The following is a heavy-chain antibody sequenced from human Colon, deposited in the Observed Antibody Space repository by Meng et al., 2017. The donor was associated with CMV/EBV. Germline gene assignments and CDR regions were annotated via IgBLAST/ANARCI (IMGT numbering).Heavy chain of an antibody. CDR2: IYYSGST. CDR3: ARHLWGGNSGWFDY. V-gene: IGHV4-39*01. CDR1: GGSISSSSYY. D-gene: IGHD4-23*01. J-gene: IGHJ4*02. Sequence: SCTVSGGSISSSSYYWGWIRQPPGKGLEWIGSIYYSGSTYYNPSLKSRVTISVDTSKNQFSLKLSSVTAADTAVYYCARHLWGGNSGWFDYWGQGTLVTVSS.